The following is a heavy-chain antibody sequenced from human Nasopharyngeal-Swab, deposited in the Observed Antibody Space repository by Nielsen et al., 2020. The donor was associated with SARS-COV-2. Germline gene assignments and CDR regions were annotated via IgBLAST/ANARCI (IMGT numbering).Heavy chain of an antibody. Sequence: ASVKVSCKASGYTFTSFGISWVRQAPGQGLEWMGWISAYNGNTNYAQKLQGRVTMTTDTSTSTAYMELRSLRSDDTAVYYCARVDYGCNFGQNGFGVDDYWGQGTLVTVSS. CDR1: GYTFTSFG. CDR3: ARVDYGCNFGQNGFGVDDY. D-gene: IGHD4-23*01. CDR2: ISAYNGNT. V-gene: IGHV1-18*01. J-gene: IGHJ4*02.